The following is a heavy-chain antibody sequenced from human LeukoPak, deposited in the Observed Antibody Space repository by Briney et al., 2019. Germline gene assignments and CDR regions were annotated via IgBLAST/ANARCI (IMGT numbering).Heavy chain of an antibody. V-gene: IGHV4-61*02. CDR3: AREGRGSAWPLFDY. Sequence: KPSETLSLTCTVSGGSISSGSYYWSWIRQPAGKELEWIGRIYTSGSTNYNPSLKSRVTISVDTSKNQLSLKLSSVTAADTAVYYCAREGRGSAWPLFDYWGQGTLVTVSS. CDR2: IYTSGST. J-gene: IGHJ4*02. CDR1: GGSISSGSYY. D-gene: IGHD6-19*01.